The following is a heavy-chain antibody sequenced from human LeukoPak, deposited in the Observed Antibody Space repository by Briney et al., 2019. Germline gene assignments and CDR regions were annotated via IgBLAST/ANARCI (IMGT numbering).Heavy chain of an antibody. D-gene: IGHD3-10*01. CDR1: GFTFDDYA. J-gene: IGHJ4*02. V-gene: IGHV3-9*01. Sequence: GGSLRLSCAASGFTFDDYAMHWVRQAPGKGLEWVSGISWNSGSIGHADSVKGRFTISRDNAKNSLYLQMNSLRAEDTALYYCAKDRDGSGSYLYWGQGTLVTVSS. CDR3: AKDRDGSGSYLY. CDR2: ISWNSGSI.